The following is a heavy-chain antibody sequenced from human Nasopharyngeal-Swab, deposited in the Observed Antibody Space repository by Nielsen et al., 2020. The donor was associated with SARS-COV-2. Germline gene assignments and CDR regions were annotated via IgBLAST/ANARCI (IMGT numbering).Heavy chain of an antibody. D-gene: IGHD3-3*01. CDR1: GFTFNNYN. CDR2: IRSSSSYI. Sequence: GESLKISCAASGFTFNNYNFNWVRQAPGKGLEWASSIRSSSSYIYYADSVKGRFTISRDNAKNSLYLQMNSLRAEDTAVYYCARDGLDYDFWSAYFMDVWGQGTTVTVSS. V-gene: IGHV3-21*01. J-gene: IGHJ6*02. CDR3: ARDGLDYDFWSAYFMDV.